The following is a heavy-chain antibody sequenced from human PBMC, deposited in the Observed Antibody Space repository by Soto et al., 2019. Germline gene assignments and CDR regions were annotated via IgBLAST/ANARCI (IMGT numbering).Heavy chain of an antibody. V-gene: IGHV4-39*01. CDR2: MYSSGST. Sequence: SETLSLTCTVSGGSIIRSNYYWDWIRQPPGKGLEWIGSMYSSGSTHFNPSLKSRVSIFADTSKNQLSLNLSSVTAADTAVYYRARHRGVAVGVPYYFGMDVWGQGTTVTVSS. CDR1: GGSIIRSNYY. CDR3: ARHRGVAVGVPYYFGMDV. J-gene: IGHJ6*02. D-gene: IGHD6-19*01.